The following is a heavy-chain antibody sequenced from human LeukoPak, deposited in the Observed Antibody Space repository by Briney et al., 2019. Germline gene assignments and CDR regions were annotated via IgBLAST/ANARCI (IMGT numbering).Heavy chain of an antibody. D-gene: IGHD4-17*01. Sequence: GGSLRLSCAASGFTFSSYWMSWVRQAPGKGLEWVANIKQDGSEKYYVDSVKGRFTISRDNAKSSLYLQMNSLRAEDTAVYYCARDYGSGFIDYWGQGTLVTVSS. V-gene: IGHV3-7*01. J-gene: IGHJ4*02. CDR3: ARDYGSGFIDY. CDR1: GFTFSSYW. CDR2: IKQDGSEK.